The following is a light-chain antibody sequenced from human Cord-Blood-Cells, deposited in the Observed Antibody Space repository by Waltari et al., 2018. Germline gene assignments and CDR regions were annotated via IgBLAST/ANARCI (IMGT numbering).Light chain of an antibody. CDR2: DAS. V-gene: IGKV3-11*01. CDR3: QQRSNWPPLA. CDR1: QSVSSY. Sequence: EIVLTQSLATLSLSPGQRATLSCSASQSVSSYLAWYQQKPGQAPRLLIYDASNRATGIPARFSGSGSGTDFTLTISSLEPEDFAVYYCQQRSNWPPLAFGGWTKVEIK. J-gene: IGKJ4*01.